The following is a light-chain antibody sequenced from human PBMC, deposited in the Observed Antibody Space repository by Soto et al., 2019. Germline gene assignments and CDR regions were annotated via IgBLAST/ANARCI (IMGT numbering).Light chain of an antibody. CDR3: GTWDDRLSGPV. CDR2: SNN. V-gene: IGLV1-44*01. Sequence: QSVLTQPPSASGTPGQRVTISCSGGSSNIGSNTVHWYRQLPGTAPKLLIYSNNQRPSGIPDRFSGSKSATSASLAISGLQSEDEAEYYCGTWDDRLSGPVFGGGTKLTVL. CDR1: SSNIGSNT. J-gene: IGLJ2*01.